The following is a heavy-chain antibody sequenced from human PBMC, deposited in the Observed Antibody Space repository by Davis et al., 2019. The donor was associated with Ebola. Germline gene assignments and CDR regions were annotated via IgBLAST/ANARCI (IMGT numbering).Heavy chain of an antibody. Sequence: GGSLRLSCAASGFTFSSYAMHWVRQAPGKGLEWVAVISYDGSNKYYADSVKGRFTISRDNSKNTLYLQMNSLRAEDTAVYYCARLGDIVVVVAAPFDYWGQGTLVTVSS. CDR1: GFTFSSYA. D-gene: IGHD2-15*01. CDR3: ARLGDIVVVVAAPFDY. J-gene: IGHJ4*02. V-gene: IGHV3-30-3*01. CDR2: ISYDGSNK.